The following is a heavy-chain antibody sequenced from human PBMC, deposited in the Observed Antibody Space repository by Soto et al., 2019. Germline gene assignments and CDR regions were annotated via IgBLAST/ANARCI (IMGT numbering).Heavy chain of an antibody. J-gene: IGHJ4*02. D-gene: IGHD5-18*01. CDR2: IYYSGST. V-gene: IGHV4-39*06. Sequence: SETLSLTCTVSGGSISSSSYYWGWIRQPPGKGLEWIGSIYYSGSTNYNPSLKSRVTISVDTSKNQFPLKLSSVTAADTAVYYCARGQRELSYGLFDYWGQGTLVTVSS. CDR3: ARGQRELSYGLFDY. CDR1: GGSISSSSYY.